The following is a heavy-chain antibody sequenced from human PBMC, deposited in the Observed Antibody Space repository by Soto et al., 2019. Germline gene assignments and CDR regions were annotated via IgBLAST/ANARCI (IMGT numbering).Heavy chain of an antibody. CDR2: IIPIFGTA. CDR1: GGTFSSYA. CDR3: ARGHVRYFDWLPQRNYYFDY. Sequence: QVQLVQSGAEVKKPGSSVKVSCKASGGTFSSYAISWVRQAPGQGLEWMGGIIPIFGTANYAQKFQGRVRITADESTSTAYMELSSLRSEDTAVYYCARGHVRYFDWLPQRNYYFDYWGQGTLVTVSS. J-gene: IGHJ4*02. V-gene: IGHV1-69*12. D-gene: IGHD3-9*01.